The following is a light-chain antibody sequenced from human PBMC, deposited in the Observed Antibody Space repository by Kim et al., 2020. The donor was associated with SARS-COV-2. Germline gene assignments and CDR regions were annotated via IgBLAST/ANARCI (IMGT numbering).Light chain of an antibody. J-gene: IGLJ3*02. Sequence: GQSFTISCTGTTSDVGGFDYVSWYQQYPGKAPKLIIYDVTKRPSGVPDRFSGSKSANTASLTVSGLQAEDEADYHCCSYAGRYTWVFGGGTQLTVL. V-gene: IGLV2-11*01. CDR1: TSDVGGFDY. CDR2: DVT. CDR3: CSYAGRYTWV.